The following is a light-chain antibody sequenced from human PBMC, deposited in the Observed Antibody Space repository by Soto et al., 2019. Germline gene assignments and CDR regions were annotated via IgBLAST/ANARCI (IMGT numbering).Light chain of an antibody. CDR3: CSFAVGAALV. CDR2: EGT. Sequence: QPVLTQPASVSASPGQSITISCTGTSSNVGTYDLVSWYQHHPDKAPKLIIYEGTKRPSGISSRFSGSKSVNTASLTISGLQAEDDADYYCCSFAVGAALVFGGGTKVTVL. V-gene: IGLV2-23*01. CDR1: SSNVGTYDL. J-gene: IGLJ2*01.